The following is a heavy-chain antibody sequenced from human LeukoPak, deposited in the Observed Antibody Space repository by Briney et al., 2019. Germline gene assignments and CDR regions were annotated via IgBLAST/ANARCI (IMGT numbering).Heavy chain of an antibody. V-gene: IGHV3-21*01. Sequence: GGSLRLSCAASGFTFSSYSMNWVRQAPGKGLEWVSSISSSSSYIYYADSVKGRFTISRDNAKNSLYLQMNSLRAEDTAVYYCARDQTGGSSWSPLYAFDIWGQGTMVTVSS. CDR3: ARDQTGGSSWSPLYAFDI. CDR2: ISSSSSYI. CDR1: GFTFSSYS. D-gene: IGHD6-13*01. J-gene: IGHJ3*02.